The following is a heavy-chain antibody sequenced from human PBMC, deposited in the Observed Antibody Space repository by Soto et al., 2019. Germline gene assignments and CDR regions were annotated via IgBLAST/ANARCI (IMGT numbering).Heavy chain of an antibody. J-gene: IGHJ4*02. Sequence: GEALKISCAASGFTFSSYCMHWVRQAPGKGMVWVSRLRPDPRSTRHQDHVQGRFTIYRENAKNTLNLQINSMRAEETAVYFCARDQGAAPDYWGQGSMVTVSS. V-gene: IGHV3-74*01. CDR2: LRPDPRST. CDR1: GFTFSSYC. CDR3: ARDQGAAPDY. D-gene: IGHD2-15*01.